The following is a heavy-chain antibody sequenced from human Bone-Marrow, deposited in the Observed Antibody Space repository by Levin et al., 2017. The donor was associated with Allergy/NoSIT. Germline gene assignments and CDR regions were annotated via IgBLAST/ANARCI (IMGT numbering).Heavy chain of an antibody. J-gene: IGHJ3*02. D-gene: IGHD6-13*01. CDR1: GFTFTSSA. V-gene: IGHV1-58*01. CDR3: AAKSQSSIAAAGSDAFDS. CDR2: IVVGSGNT. Sequence: KISCKASGFTFTSSAVQWVRQARGQRLEWIGWIVVGSGNTNYAQKFQERVTITRDMSTSTAYMELSSLRSEDTAVYYCAAKSQSSIAAAGSDAFDSWGQGTMVTVSS.